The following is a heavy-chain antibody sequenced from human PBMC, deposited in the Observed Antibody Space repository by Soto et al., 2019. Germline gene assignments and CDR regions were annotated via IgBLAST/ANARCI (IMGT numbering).Heavy chain of an antibody. CDR2: ISSSSSTI. J-gene: IGHJ1*01. D-gene: IGHD6-13*01. V-gene: IGHV3-48*01. Sequence: EVQLVESGGGLVQPGGSLRLSCAASGFTFSSYSMNWLRQPPGKGLEWVSYISSSSSTIYYADSVKGRFTISTDNAKNSLYLQMNSLRAEDTAVYYCARDLGSSWYPEYFQHWGLGTLVTVSS. CDR1: GFTFSSYS. CDR3: ARDLGSSWYPEYFQH.